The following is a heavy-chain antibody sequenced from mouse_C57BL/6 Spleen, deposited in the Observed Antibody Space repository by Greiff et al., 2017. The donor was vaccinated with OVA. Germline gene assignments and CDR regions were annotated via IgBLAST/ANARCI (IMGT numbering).Heavy chain of an antibody. Sequence: VKLQQPGAELVRPGSSVKLSCKASGYTFTSYWMPWVKQRPIQGLEWIGNIDPSDSETHYTQKFKDKATLTLDKSSSTAYMQLSSLTSEDSAVYYGARMGDHWYFDVWGTGTTVTVSS. D-gene: IGHD4-1*01. CDR3: ARMGDHWYFDV. V-gene: IGHV1-52*01. J-gene: IGHJ1*03. CDR1: GYTFTSYW. CDR2: IDPSDSET.